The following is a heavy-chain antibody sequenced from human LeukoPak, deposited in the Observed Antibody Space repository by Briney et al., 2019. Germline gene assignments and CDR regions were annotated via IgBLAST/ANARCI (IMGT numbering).Heavy chain of an antibody. D-gene: IGHD3-22*01. CDR2: ISSSSSTI. V-gene: IGHV3-48*02. CDR3: AREDYYDSSGLDY. Sequence: PGGSLRLPCAASGFTFSSYSMNWVRQAPGKGLEWVSYISSSSSTIYYADSVKGRFTISRDNAKNSLYLQMNSLRDEDTAVYYCAREDYYDSSGLDYWGQGTLVTVSS. CDR1: GFTFSSYS. J-gene: IGHJ4*02.